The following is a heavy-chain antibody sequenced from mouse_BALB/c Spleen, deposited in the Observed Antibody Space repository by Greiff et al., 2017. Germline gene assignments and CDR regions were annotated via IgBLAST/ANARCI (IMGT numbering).Heavy chain of an antibody. CDR1: GFSLTGYG. CDR2: IWGDGST. CDR3: ARGSYYGKGNYYAMDY. V-gene: IGHV2-6-7*01. D-gene: IGHD2-10*01. J-gene: IGHJ4*01. Sequence: VKLMESGPGLVAPSQSLSITCTVSGFSLTGYGVNWVRQPPGKGLEWLGMIWGDGSTDYNSALKSRLSISKDNSKSQVFLKMNSLQTDDTARYYCARGSYYGKGNYYAMDYWGQGTSVTVSS.